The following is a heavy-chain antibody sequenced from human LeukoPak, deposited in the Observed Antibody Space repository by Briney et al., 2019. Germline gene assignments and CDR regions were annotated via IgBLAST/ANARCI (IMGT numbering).Heavy chain of an antibody. D-gene: IGHD2-21*01. CDR2: SKSNNDGGTT. J-gene: IGHJ4*02. V-gene: IGHV3-15*01. Sequence: PVGSLRLSCAASGFIFNKAWMNWVRQAPGKGPDWVGRSKSNNDGGTTDYASPVEGRFIISRDDSKNTIYLQMNRLIIDDTAIYYCTPVMVEDRGFWGQGTLVTVSS. CDR1: GFIFNKAW. CDR3: TPVMVEDRGF.